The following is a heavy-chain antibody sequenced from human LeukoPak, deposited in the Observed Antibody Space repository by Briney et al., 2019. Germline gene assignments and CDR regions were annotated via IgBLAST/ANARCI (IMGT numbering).Heavy chain of an antibody. CDR3: ARAWGSHAFGI. CDR1: GGSISSYY. CDR2: IYYSGST. J-gene: IGHJ3*02. V-gene: IGHV4-59*01. D-gene: IGHD3-16*01. Sequence: SETLSLTCTVSGGSISSYYWSWIRQPPGKGLEWIGYIYYSGSTNYNPSLKSRVTISVDTSKNQFSLKLSSVTAADTAVYYCARAWGSHAFGIWGQGTMVTVSS.